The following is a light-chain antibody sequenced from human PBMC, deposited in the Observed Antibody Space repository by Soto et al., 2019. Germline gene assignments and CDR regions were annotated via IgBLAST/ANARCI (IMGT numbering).Light chain of an antibody. CDR3: AAWDDSLNGNYV. CDR2: SNN. CDR1: SSNIGSNT. J-gene: IGLJ1*01. Sequence: VLTQPPPAAGTPGQRGTISCSGKSSNIGSNTVNWYQQLPGTAPKLLIYSNNQRPSGVPDRFSGSKSGTSASLAISGLQSEDEADYYCAAWDDSLNGNYVFGTGTRSPS. V-gene: IGLV1-44*01.